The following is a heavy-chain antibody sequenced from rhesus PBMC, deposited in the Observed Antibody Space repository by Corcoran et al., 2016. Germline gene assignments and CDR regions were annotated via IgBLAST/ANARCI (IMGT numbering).Heavy chain of an antibody. J-gene: IGHJ4*01. Sequence: QVRLQESGPGLAKPSETLSLPCDVSGVSLPHNWWRWVRPLPGRGLEWIGELNCNGHTFYRNPSLESRVTISTDASKNHLSLKLRFVSAADTAVYYCVLDSLITKSAGDYWGQGTLVTVSS. CDR1: GVSLPHNW. CDR3: VLDSLITKSAGDY. CDR2: LNCNGHTF. D-gene: IGHD4-11*01. V-gene: IGHV4-80*01.